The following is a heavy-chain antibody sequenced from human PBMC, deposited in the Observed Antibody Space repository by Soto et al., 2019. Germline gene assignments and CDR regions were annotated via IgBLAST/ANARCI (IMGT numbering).Heavy chain of an antibody. CDR3: AIAWLQFYYYGMDV. CDR2: IYYSGST. V-gene: IGHV4-30-4*08. Sequence: SETLSLTCTVSGGSISSGDYYWSWIRQPPGRGLEWIGYIYYSGSTYYNPSLKSRVTISVDTSKNQFSLQLSSVTDAYTAVYYYAIAWLQFYYYGMDVWGQGTTVTVSS. J-gene: IGHJ6*02. CDR1: GGSISSGDYY. D-gene: IGHD5-12*01.